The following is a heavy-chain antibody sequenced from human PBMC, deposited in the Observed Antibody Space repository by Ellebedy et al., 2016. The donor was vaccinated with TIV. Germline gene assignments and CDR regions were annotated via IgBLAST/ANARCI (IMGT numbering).Heavy chain of an antibody. V-gene: IGHV1-18*01. Sequence: ASVKVSCKASGYSFNTYSISWVRQAPGQGLDWVGWISPYTGDTNYARKVQGRVSMTTDTSTTTVYMELRSLRSDDTAVYYCTRDMVQGMVAKYLWFDYWGQGTPVTVSS. D-gene: IGHD5-12*01. CDR2: ISPYTGDT. CDR1: GYSFNTYS. J-gene: IGHJ4*02. CDR3: TRDMVQGMVAKYLWFDY.